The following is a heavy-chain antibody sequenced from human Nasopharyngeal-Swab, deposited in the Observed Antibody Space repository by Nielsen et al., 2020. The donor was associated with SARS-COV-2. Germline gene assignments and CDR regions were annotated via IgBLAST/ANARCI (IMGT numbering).Heavy chain of an antibody. D-gene: IGHD3-10*01. J-gene: IGHJ4*02. CDR3: ARDHSWFGESGFCEY. CDR2: IWYDGSNK. Sequence: GGSLRLSCAASGFTFSSYGMHWVRQAPGKGLEWVAVIWYDGSNKYYADSVKGRFTISRDNSKNTLYLQMNSLRAEDTAVYYCARDHSWFGESGFCEYWGQGTLVTVSS. V-gene: IGHV3-33*01. CDR1: GFTFSSYG.